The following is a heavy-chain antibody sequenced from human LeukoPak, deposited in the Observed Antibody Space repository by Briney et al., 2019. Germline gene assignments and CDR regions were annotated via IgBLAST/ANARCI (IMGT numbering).Heavy chain of an antibody. CDR3: ARLPIQLWQRLYYFDY. CDR1: GYSISSGYY. D-gene: IGHD5-18*01. Sequence: SETLSLTCAVSGYSISSGYYWGWIRQPPGKGLEWIGSIYYSGSTYYNPSLKSRVTISVDTSKNQFSLKLSSVTAADTAVYYCARLPIQLWQRLYYFDYWGQGTLVTVSS. J-gene: IGHJ4*02. CDR2: IYYSGST. V-gene: IGHV4-38-2*01.